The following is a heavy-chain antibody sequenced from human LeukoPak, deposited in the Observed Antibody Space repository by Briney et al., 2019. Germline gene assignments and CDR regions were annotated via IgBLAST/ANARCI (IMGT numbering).Heavy chain of an antibody. D-gene: IGHD3-3*01. Sequence: SETLSLTCTDSGGSISSYFWSWIRQPAGKGLEWIGRINTSGSTNYNPSLKSRVTISVDTSKNQFSLKLSSVTAADTAVYYCARHRSPLESFHHWGQGTLVTVSS. J-gene: IGHJ1*01. CDR1: GGSISSYF. CDR2: INTSGST. CDR3: ARHRSPLESFHH. V-gene: IGHV4-4*07.